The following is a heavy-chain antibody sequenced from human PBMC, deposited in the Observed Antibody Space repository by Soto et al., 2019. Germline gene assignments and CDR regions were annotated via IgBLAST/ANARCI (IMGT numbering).Heavy chain of an antibody. CDR1: GFTFSSYG. D-gene: IGHD6-19*01. CDR2: ISYDGSNK. Sequence: QVQLVESGGGVVQPGRSLRLSCAASGFTFSSYGMHWVRQAPGKGLEWVAVISYDGSNKYYADSVKGRFTISRDNSKNTLYLQMNSLRAEDTAVYYCAKDAGPYSSGWYDYWGQGTLVTVSS. CDR3: AKDAGPYSSGWYDY. J-gene: IGHJ4*02. V-gene: IGHV3-30*18.